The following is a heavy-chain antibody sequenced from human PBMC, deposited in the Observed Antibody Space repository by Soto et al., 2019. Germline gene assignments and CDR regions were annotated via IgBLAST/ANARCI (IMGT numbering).Heavy chain of an antibody. CDR2: INPNNGGR. CDR3: AGAPAYYDISGDVEV. CDR1: GHNFSVHY. Sequence: QVQLVQSGAELKKTGASVKVACKAPGHNFSVHYMCWVLESPGHGLEWMGWINPNNGGRKYAQKLQGRFTMTKDTFMTTGYMDLRGLTSDDTGVYYCAGAPAYYDISGDVEVWGLGTLVTVSS. V-gene: IGHV1-2*02. D-gene: IGHD3-22*01. J-gene: IGHJ4*02.